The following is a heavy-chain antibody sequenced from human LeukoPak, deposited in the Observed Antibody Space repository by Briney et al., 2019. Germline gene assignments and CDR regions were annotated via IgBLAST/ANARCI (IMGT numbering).Heavy chain of an antibody. Sequence: GRSLRLSCAASGFTFSSYAMSWVRQAPGKGLEWVSAISGSGGSTYYADSVKGRFTISRDNSKNTLYLQMNSLRAEDTAVYYCAKAEPTYYDFWSGYSNNWFDPWGQGTLVTVSS. D-gene: IGHD3-3*01. CDR1: GFTFSSYA. CDR3: AKAEPTYYDFWSGYSNNWFDP. J-gene: IGHJ5*02. V-gene: IGHV3-23*01. CDR2: ISGSGGST.